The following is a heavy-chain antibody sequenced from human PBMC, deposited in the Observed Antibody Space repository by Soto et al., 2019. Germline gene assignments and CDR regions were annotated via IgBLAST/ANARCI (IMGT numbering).Heavy chain of an antibody. Sequence: VQLVESGGGLVQPGGSLRLSCEASGFTFRNYDMHWVRQGTGKGLEWVSGISAAGDPDYADSVEGRFTISRENAQNSFFLQMNSLRVGDTAVYYCARTDRDFSGLDVWGQGTTVIVSS. CDR2: ISAAGDP. CDR3: ARTDRDFSGLDV. V-gene: IGHV3-13*05. J-gene: IGHJ6*02. CDR1: GFTFRNYD.